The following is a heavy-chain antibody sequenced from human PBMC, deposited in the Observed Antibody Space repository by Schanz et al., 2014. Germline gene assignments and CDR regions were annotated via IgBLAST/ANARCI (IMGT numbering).Heavy chain of an antibody. J-gene: IGHJ4*02. V-gene: IGHV3-23*01. CDR1: GFIFGSSV. Sequence: EVQLLESGGGLIQPGGSLRLSCAASGFIFGSSVMAWVRQAPGKGLEWVSGITGASDHIDYAESVKGRFGISRDNSENTLYLQMSSLRVEDTAVYYCAKDPRGDKNDRAYYFDYWGQGTLVSVSS. CDR2: ITGASDHI. D-gene: IGHD3-10*01. CDR3: AKDPRGDKNDRAYYFDY.